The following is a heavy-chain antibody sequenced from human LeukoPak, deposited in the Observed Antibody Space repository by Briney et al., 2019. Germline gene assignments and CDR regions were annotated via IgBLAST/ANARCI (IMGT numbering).Heavy chain of an antibody. CDR2: ISSSSSYI. D-gene: IGHD2-2*01. CDR1: GFTFSSYS. V-gene: IGHV3-21*01. J-gene: IGHJ6*03. Sequence: GGSLRLSCAASGFTFSSYSMNWVRQAPGKGLEWVSSISSSSSYIYYADSVKGRFTISRDNARNSLYLQMNSLRAEDTAVYYCARVRFGEYQLLGGYMDVWGKGTTVTVSS. CDR3: ARVRFGEYQLLGGYMDV.